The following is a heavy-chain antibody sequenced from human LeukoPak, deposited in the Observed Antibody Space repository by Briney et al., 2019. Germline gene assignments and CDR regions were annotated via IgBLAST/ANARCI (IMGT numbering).Heavy chain of an antibody. CDR1: GFTFSSYA. D-gene: IGHD2/OR15-2a*01. CDR3: VKDLRQREYRNFDY. V-gene: IGHV3-23*01. CDR2: ISGSGGGT. J-gene: IGHJ4*02. Sequence: PGGSLRLSCAASGFTFSSYAMGWVRQAPGKGLEWVSAISGSGGGTYYADSVKGRFTISRDNSKNTLYLQMNSLRAEDTAVYYCVKDLRQREYRNFDYWGQGTLVTVSS.